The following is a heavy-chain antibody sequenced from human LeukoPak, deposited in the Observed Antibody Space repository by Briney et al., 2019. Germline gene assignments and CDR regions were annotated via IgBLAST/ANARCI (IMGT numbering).Heavy chain of an antibody. CDR1: GFIFSNYA. CDR2: ISSDGSKI. Sequence: PGGSLRLSCAASGFIFSNYAMHWVRQAPGKGLEWVALISSDGSKIYYADSVKGRFTISRDNSRNTLYLQMNSLRAEDSAVYYCARGLHRRCSGGICYQPFAYWGQGTLVTVSS. J-gene: IGHJ4*02. D-gene: IGHD2-15*01. V-gene: IGHV3-30*04. CDR3: ARGLHRRCSGGICYQPFAY.